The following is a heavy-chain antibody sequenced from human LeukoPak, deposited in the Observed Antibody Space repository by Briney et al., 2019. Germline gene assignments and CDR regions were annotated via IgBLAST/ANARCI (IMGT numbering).Heavy chain of an antibody. CDR3: AKASSIAALPGDY. CDR2: ISGSGDST. D-gene: IGHD6-6*01. Sequence: PGGSLRLSCAASGFTFSSYAMSWVRQAPGKGLEWVSGISGSGDSTYYADSVKGRFTISRDNSKNTLYLQMNSLRAEDTAVYYCAKASSIAALPGDYWGQGTLVTVSS. V-gene: IGHV3-23*01. J-gene: IGHJ4*02. CDR1: GFTFSSYA.